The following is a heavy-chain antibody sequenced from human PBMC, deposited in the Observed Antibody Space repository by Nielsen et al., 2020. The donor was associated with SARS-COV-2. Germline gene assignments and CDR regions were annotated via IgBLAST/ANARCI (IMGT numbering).Heavy chain of an antibody. CDR2: IKQDGSEK. CDR1: GFTFSSYW. V-gene: IGHV3-7*01. Sequence: GGSLRLSCAASGFTFSSYWMSWVRQAPGKGLEWVANIKQDGSEKYYVDSVKGRFTISRDNAKNSLYLQMNSLRAEDTAVYYCAKAGGYVYYYYGMDVWGQGTTVTVSS. D-gene: IGHD5-12*01. CDR3: AKAGGYVYYYYGMDV. J-gene: IGHJ6*02.